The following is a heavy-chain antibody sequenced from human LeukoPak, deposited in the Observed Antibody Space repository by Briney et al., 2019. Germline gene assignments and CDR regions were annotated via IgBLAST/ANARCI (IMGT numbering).Heavy chain of an antibody. CDR1: GGSISDSSYY. D-gene: IGHD3-9*01. J-gene: IGHJ4*02. CDR3: ARGLKTLYDILTGHYKGVAYFDY. Sequence: PSETLSLTCTVSGGSISDSSYYWGWIRQPPGKGLEWIASIHYSGSTYYNPSLKSRVTISVDTSKNQFSMKLTSVTAADTAVYYCARGLKTLYDILTGHYKGVAYFDYWGQGTLVTGSS. V-gene: IGHV4-39*01. CDR2: IHYSGST.